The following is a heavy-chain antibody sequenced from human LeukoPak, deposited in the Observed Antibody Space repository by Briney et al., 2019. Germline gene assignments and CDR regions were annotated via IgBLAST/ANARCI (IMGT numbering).Heavy chain of an antibody. CDR1: GGSISSYY. D-gene: IGHD3-22*01. V-gene: IGHV4-59*01. Sequence: SETLSLTCTVSGGSISSYYWSWIRQPPGKGLEWIGHIYYSGSTNYNPSLKSRVTISVDTSKNQFSLKLSSVTAADSAVYYYARFYYDGSGNYYFDYWGQGTLVTVSS. CDR3: ARFYYDGSGNYYFDY. J-gene: IGHJ4*02. CDR2: IYYSGST.